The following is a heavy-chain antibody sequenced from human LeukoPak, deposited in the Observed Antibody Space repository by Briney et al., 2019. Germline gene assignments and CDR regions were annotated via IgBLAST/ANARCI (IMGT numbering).Heavy chain of an antibody. D-gene: IGHD2-15*01. Sequence: GASVKVSCKASGYTFTGYYIHWVRQVPGQGLEWMGWIDPNSGGTNYAQKFQGRVTMTRDTSISTAYMELSRLSSDDTDVYYCARYRVVAATSDAFDIWGQGTMVTVSS. CDR2: IDPNSGGT. V-gene: IGHV1-2*02. CDR3: ARYRVVAATSDAFDI. CDR1: GYTFTGYY. J-gene: IGHJ3*02.